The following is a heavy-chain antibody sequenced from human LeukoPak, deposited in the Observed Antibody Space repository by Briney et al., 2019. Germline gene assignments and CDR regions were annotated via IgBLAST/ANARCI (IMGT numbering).Heavy chain of an antibody. CDR3: ARDFGNGFDI. J-gene: IGHJ3*02. CDR2: ISWNSGSI. Sequence: PGRSLRLSCAASGFTFDDYAMHWVRQAPGKGLEWVSGISWNSGSIGYADSVKGRFTISRDNAKKSLYLQVNSLRAEDTAVYYCARDFGNGFDIWGQGTMVTVSS. CDR1: GFTFDDYA. V-gene: IGHV3-9*01. D-gene: IGHD1-14*01.